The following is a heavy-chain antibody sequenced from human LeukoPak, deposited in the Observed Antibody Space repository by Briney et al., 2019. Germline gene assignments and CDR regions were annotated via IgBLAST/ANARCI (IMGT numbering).Heavy chain of an antibody. CDR2: ISYDGSNK. CDR3: ARDLEAVAGTNYFDY. V-gene: IGHV3-30-3*01. Sequence: PGGSLRLSCAASGFTFSSYAMHWVRQAPGKGLEWVAVISYDGSNKYYADSVKGRFTISRDNSKNTLYLQMNSLRAEDTAVYYCARDLEAVAGTNYFDYWGQGTLVTVSS. CDR1: GFTFSSYA. J-gene: IGHJ4*02. D-gene: IGHD6-19*01.